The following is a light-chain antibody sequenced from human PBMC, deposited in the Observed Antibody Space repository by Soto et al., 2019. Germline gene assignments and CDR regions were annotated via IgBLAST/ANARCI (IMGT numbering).Light chain of an antibody. V-gene: IGKV1-12*01. CDR3: QQADSFPFT. Sequence: DIQMTQSPSSVSASIGDRVTITCRASQDISGWLAWYQQKPGKAPKLLINAATKLETGVPSRFSGSGSGTAFTLTISSLRPEDFATYYCQQADSFPFTFGPGTKVEIK. CDR1: QDISGW. J-gene: IGKJ3*01. CDR2: AAT.